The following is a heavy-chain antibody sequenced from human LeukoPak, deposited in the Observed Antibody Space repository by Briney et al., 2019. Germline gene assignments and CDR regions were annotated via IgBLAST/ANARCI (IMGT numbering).Heavy chain of an antibody. J-gene: IGHJ3*02. CDR1: GFTFSTYW. V-gene: IGHV3-7*01. Sequence: GGSLRLSCAASGFTFSTYWMNWFRQTPGKGLEWVAKIKADGGEKDHVASVEGRFTISRDNAKNSLYLQMNSLRVEDTAVYYCAKVSLGWAFDIWGQGTMVTVSS. CDR2: IKADGGEK. CDR3: AKVSLGWAFDI. D-gene: IGHD2-15*01.